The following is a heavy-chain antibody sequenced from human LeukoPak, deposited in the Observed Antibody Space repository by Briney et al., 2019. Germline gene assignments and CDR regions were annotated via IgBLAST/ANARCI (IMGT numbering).Heavy chain of an antibody. CDR2: IYYSGST. CDR1: GGSISSSSYY. J-gene: IGHJ6*02. V-gene: IGHV4-39*01. Sequence: SETLSLTCTVSGGSISSSSYYWGWIRQPPGKGLEWIGSIYYSGSTYYNPSLKSRVTISVDTSKNQFSLKLSSVTAADTAVYYCARHRVASTMATAYYYYYGMDVWGQGTTVTVSS. D-gene: IGHD5-18*01. CDR3: ARHRVASTMATAYYYYYGMDV.